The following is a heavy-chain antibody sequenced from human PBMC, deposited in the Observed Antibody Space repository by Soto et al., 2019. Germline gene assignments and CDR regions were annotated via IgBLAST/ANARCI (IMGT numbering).Heavy chain of an antibody. D-gene: IGHD2-21*01. CDR2: ISAYNGKR. CDR3: ARGRIVASIHDAFEI. V-gene: IGHV1-18*01. Sequence: QGQLLQSGDEVKKPGASVRVSCRASGYDFTSYGISWVRQAPGQGLEWVSWISAYNGKRDTAQKVQCSATMTPDTSTDTAHMELGDLTSADTAVYYCARGRIVASIHDAFEIWGQGTMVAVSS. CDR1: GYDFTSYG. J-gene: IGHJ3*02.